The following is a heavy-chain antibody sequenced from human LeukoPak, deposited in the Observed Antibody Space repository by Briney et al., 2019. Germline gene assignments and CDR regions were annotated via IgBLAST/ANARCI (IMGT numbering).Heavy chain of an antibody. D-gene: IGHD6-13*01. J-gene: IGHJ6*02. CDR3: AREDGSSWYRAYYYYYGMDV. Sequence: GGSLRLSCAASGFTFSSYWMSWVRQAPGKGLERVANIKQDGSEKYYVDSVKGRFTISRDNAKNSLYLQMNSLRAEDTAVYYCAREDGSSWYRAYYYYYGMDVWGQGTTVTVSS. V-gene: IGHV3-7*01. CDR2: IKQDGSEK. CDR1: GFTFSSYW.